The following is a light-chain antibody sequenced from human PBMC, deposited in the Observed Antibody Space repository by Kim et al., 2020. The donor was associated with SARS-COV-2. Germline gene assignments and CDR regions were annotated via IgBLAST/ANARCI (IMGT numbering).Light chain of an antibody. CDR3: SSYTSSSAWV. CDR1: SSDVGRYNY. J-gene: IGLJ3*02. V-gene: IGLV2-14*01. Sequence: GQSITISCTGSSSDVGRYNYVSWSQQHPGKAPNPMIYDVSQRPSGISSRFPGSKSGNTASLTISGLRAEDEADYFCSSYTSSSAWVFGGGTQLTVL. CDR2: DVS.